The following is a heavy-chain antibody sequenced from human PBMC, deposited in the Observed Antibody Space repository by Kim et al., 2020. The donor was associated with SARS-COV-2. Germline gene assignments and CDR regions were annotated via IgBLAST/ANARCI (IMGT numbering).Heavy chain of an antibody. V-gene: IGHV4-59*01. CDR2: IYYTGST. CDR3: AREQFSSSWFNGWFDP. CDR1: GDSISSYY. J-gene: IGHJ5*02. D-gene: IGHD6-13*01. Sequence: SETLSLTCTVSGDSISSYYWSWIRQPPGKGLEWIGYIYYTGSTNYNPSLKSRVTISVDTSKNQFSLKLSSVTAAATAVYYCAREQFSSSWFNGWFDPWGQGTLVTVSS.